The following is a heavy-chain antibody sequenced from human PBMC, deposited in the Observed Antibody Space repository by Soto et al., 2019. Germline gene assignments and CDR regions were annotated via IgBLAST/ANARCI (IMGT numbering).Heavy chain of an antibody. D-gene: IGHD6-13*01. CDR1: GGTFTSYA. CDR2: IIPIFGTA. V-gene: IGHV1-69*01. CDR3: ARVGHSSWLSWFDP. Sequence: QVQLVQSGAEVKKPGSSVKVSCKASGGTFTSYAISWVRQAPGQGLEWMGGIIPIFGTANYEQKFQGRVTITADESTSTASMELSSLRSEDTAVYYCARVGHSSWLSWFDPWGQGTLVTVSS. J-gene: IGHJ5*02.